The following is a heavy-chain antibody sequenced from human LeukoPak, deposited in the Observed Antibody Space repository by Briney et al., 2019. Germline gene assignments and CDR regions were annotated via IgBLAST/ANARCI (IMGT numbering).Heavy chain of an antibody. CDR2: INHSGST. J-gene: IGHJ5*02. Sequence: PLETLSLTCAVYGGSFSGYYWSWIRQPPGKGLEWIGEINHSGSTNYNPSLKSRVTISVDTSKNQFSLKLSSVTAADTAVYYCARTTKRYYYGSRWFDPWGQGTLATVSS. CDR1: GGSFSGYY. CDR3: ARTTKRYYYGSRWFDP. D-gene: IGHD3-10*01. V-gene: IGHV4-34*01.